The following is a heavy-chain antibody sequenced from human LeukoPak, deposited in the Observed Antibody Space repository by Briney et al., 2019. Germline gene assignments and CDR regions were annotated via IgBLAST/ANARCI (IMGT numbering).Heavy chain of an antibody. CDR2: ISWNSGSI. CDR3: AKDIGAAKYYGMDV. J-gene: IGHJ6*02. Sequence: PGGSLRLSGAASGFTFDDYAMHWVRQAPGKGLEWVSGISWNSGSIGYADSVKGRFTISRDNAKNSLYLQMNSLRAEDTALYYCAKDIGAAKYYGMDVWGQGTTVTVSS. V-gene: IGHV3-9*01. CDR1: GFTFDDYA. D-gene: IGHD6-25*01.